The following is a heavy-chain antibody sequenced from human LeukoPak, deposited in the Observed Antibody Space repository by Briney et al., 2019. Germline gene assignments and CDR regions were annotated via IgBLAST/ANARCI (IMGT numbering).Heavy chain of an antibody. J-gene: IGHJ4*02. Sequence: SETLSLTCTVSGGSISSYYWSWIRQPPGKGLEWIGYIYYSGSTNYNPSLKSRVTISVDTSKNQFSLKLSSVTAADTAVYYCARADSSGYVSSDCWGQGTLVTVSS. CDR3: ARADSSGYVSSDC. V-gene: IGHV4-59*01. D-gene: IGHD3-22*01. CDR1: GGSISSYY. CDR2: IYYSGST.